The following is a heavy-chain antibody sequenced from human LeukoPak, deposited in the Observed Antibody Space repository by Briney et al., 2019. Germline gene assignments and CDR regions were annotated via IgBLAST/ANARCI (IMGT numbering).Heavy chain of an antibody. J-gene: IGHJ4*02. V-gene: IGHV3-23*01. D-gene: IGHD3-16*01. Sequence: GGSLRLSCAASGFTFSSDAMSWVRQAPGKGLEWVSAISGSGGSTYYADSVKGRFTISRDNAKNTLYLQMNSLRVEDTAVYYCVCLGLGGLSLDWGQGTLVTVSS. CDR2: ISGSGGST. CDR3: VCLGLGGLSLD. CDR1: GFTFSSDA.